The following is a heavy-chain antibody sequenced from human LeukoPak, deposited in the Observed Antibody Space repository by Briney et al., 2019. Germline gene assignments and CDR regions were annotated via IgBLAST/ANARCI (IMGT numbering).Heavy chain of an antibody. Sequence: PSETLSLTCTVSGGSISSSSYYWGWIRQPPGKGLEWIGSIYYSGSTYYNPSLKSRVTISVDTSKNQFSLKLSSVTAADTAVYYCARTVLNSSGWSREGWFDPWSQGTLVTVSS. CDR1: GGSISSSSYY. CDR2: IYYSGST. CDR3: ARTVLNSSGWSREGWFDP. D-gene: IGHD6-19*01. J-gene: IGHJ5*02. V-gene: IGHV4-39*07.